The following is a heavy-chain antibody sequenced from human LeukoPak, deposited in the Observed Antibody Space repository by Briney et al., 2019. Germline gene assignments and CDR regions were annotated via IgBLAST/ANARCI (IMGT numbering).Heavy chain of an antibody. Sequence: GGSLRLSCAASGFTFSSYDMHWVRQATGKGLEWVSAIGTAGDTYYPGSVKGRFTISRENAKNSLYLQMNSLRAGDTAVYYCAREGTGTTRDAFDIWGQGTMVTVSS. CDR3: AREGTGTTRDAFDI. V-gene: IGHV3-13*01. J-gene: IGHJ3*02. CDR1: GFTFSSYD. CDR2: IGTAGDT. D-gene: IGHD1-1*01.